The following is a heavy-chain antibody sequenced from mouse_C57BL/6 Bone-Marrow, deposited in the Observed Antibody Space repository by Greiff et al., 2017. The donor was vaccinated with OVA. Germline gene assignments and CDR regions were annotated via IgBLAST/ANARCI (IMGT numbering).Heavy chain of an antibody. D-gene: IGHD2-2*01. CDR1: GYAFTNYL. V-gene: IGHV1-54*01. Sequence: VQLQQSGAELVRPGTSVKVSCKASGYAFTNYLIEWVKQRPGQGLEWIGVINPGSGGTNYNEKFKGKATLTADKSSSTAYMQLSSLTSEDSAVYCCAREDYYGYGPHFDYWGQGTTLTVSS. CDR2: INPGSGGT. J-gene: IGHJ2*01. CDR3: AREDYYGYGPHFDY.